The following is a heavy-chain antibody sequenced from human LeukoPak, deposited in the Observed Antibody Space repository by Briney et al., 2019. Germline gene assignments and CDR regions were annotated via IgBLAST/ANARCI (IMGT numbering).Heavy chain of an antibody. CDR3: ARLGYCSGGSCPGY. D-gene: IGHD2-15*01. V-gene: IGHV4-38-2*01. Sequence: PSETLSLTCAVSGYSLSSGYYWGWIRQPPGKGLEWIGSIYHSGSTYYNPSLKSRVTISVDTSKNQFSLKLSSVTAADTAVYYCARLGYCSGGSCPGYWGQGTLVTVSS. CDR2: IYHSGST. J-gene: IGHJ4*02. CDR1: GYSLSSGYY.